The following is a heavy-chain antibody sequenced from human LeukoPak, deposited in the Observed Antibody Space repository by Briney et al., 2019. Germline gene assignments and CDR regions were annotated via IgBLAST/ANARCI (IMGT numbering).Heavy chain of an antibody. J-gene: IGHJ4*02. CDR3: ASGGNGAYYFDY. CDR2: IYYSGST. Sequence: SETLSLNCTVSGGSISSYYWSWIRQPPGKGLEWIGYIYYSGSTNYDPSLKSRVTISVDTSKNQFSLKLSSVTAADTAVYYCASGGNGAYYFDYWGQGTLVTVSS. CDR1: GGSISSYY. D-gene: IGHD1-1*01. V-gene: IGHV4-59*01.